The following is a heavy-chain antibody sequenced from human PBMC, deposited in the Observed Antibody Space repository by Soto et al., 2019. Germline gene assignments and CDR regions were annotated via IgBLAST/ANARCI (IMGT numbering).Heavy chain of an antibody. CDR1: VASISGNSY. D-gene: IGHD2-8*02. CDR2: FSLSGTT. Sequence: KTSESLSLTCTVSVASISGNSYWSCIRQPAAKGLEWIGRFSLSGTTNYNPSLRSRVTMSADVSKNQFSLRLTSVTAADTALYYCARGMTPPGAPAWYYFDSWGQGTLVTVSS. CDR3: ARGMTPPGAPAWYYFDS. V-gene: IGHV4-4*07. J-gene: IGHJ4*02.